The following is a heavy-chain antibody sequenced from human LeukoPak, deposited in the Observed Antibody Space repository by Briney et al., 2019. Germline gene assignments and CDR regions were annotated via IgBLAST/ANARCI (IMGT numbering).Heavy chain of an antibody. CDR1: GFTFSSYG. D-gene: IGHD4-11*01. Sequence: GRSLRLSCAASGFTFSSYGMHWVRQAPGKGLEWVAVIWYDGSNKYYADSVKGRFTISRDNAKNSLYLQMNNLGAEDTAVYYCARDLTVTSTCWFDLWGQGTLVTVSS. CDR2: IWYDGSNK. CDR3: ARDLTVTSTCWFDL. J-gene: IGHJ5*02. V-gene: IGHV3-33*01.